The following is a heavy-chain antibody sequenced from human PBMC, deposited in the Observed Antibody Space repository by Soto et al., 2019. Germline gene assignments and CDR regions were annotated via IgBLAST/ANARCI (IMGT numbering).Heavy chain of an antibody. D-gene: IGHD2-15*01. J-gene: IGHJ4*02. CDR3: AKGPVRYCSGGRCSFDY. Sequence: GXSLRLSCAASGFTFSSYAMSWVRQAPGKGLEWVSAISGSGGSTYYADSVKGRFTISRDNSKNTLYLQMNSLRAEDTAVYYCAKGPVRYCSGGRCSFDYWGQGTLVTVSS. CDR2: ISGSGGST. V-gene: IGHV3-23*01. CDR1: GFTFSSYA.